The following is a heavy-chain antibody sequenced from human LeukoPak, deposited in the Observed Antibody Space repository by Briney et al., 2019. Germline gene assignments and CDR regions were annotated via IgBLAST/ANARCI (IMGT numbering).Heavy chain of an antibody. Sequence: GGSLRLSCAASGFTFSSYDMHWVRQATGKGLEWVSAIGTAGDTYYTGSVKGRFTISRENAKNSLYLQMNSLRAEDTAVYYCARDGVGKDDILTGYSPFFDYWGQGTLVTVSS. J-gene: IGHJ4*02. CDR2: IGTAGDT. CDR1: GFTFSSYD. CDR3: ARDGVGKDDILTGYSPFFDY. D-gene: IGHD3-9*01. V-gene: IGHV3-13*01.